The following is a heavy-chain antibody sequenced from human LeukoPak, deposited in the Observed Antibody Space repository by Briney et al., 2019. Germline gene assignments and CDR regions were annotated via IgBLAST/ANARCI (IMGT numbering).Heavy chain of an antibody. CDR3: AKEFYFATAV. V-gene: IGHV3-23*01. CDR1: GFTFSTYA. Sequence: GGSLRLSCAASGFTFSTYAMSWVRQAPGKGLEWVSAVSGSADSTYYADSVKGRFTISRDNSMNTLSLQMNNLRAEDTAVYYCAKEFYFATAVWGQGTTVTVSS. J-gene: IGHJ6*02. D-gene: IGHD2-15*01. CDR2: VSGSADST.